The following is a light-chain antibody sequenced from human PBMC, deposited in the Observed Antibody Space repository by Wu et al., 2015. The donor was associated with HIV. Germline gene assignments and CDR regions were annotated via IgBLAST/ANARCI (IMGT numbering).Light chain of an antibody. V-gene: IGKV3-11*01. CDR1: QSVASF. Sequence: EIVLTQFPATLSLSPGERATLSCRASQSVASFLAWYQQKPGQAPRLLIYDASNRATGIPARFSGSGSGTDFTLTISSLQPEDVATYYCQKYNTAPWTFGQGTKVE. CDR2: DAS. J-gene: IGKJ1*01. CDR3: QKYNTAPWT.